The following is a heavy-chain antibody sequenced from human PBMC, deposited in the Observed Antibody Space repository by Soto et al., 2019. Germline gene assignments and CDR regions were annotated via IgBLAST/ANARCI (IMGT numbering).Heavy chain of an antibody. Sequence: PSETLSLTCAVYGGSFSGYYWTWIRQPPGTGLEWIGEINQSGSTNYNPSLKSRVPISVDTSKNQFSLKLTSVTAADTAVYYCARDKITGLFDYWGQGTLVTVPQ. D-gene: IGHD2-8*02. V-gene: IGHV4-34*01. CDR3: ARDKITGLFDY. CDR2: INQSGST. J-gene: IGHJ4*02. CDR1: GGSFSGYY.